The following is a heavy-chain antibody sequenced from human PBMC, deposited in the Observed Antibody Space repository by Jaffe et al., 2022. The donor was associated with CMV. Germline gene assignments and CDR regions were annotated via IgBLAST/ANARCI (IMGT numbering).Heavy chain of an antibody. CDR1: GGSFSGYY. CDR3: ARAPCSGGSCYYYYMDV. J-gene: IGHJ6*03. CDR2: INHSGST. Sequence: QVQLQQWGAGLLKPSETLSLTCAVYGGSFSGYYWSWIRQPPGKGLEWIGEINHSGSTNYNPSLKSRVTISVDTSKNQFSLKLSSVTAADTAVYYCARAPCSGGSCYYYYMDVWGKGTTVTVSS. V-gene: IGHV4-34*01. D-gene: IGHD2-15*01.